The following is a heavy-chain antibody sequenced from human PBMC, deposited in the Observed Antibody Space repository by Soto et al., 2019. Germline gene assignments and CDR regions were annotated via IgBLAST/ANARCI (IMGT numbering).Heavy chain of an antibody. CDR2: IYYSGST. CDR1: GGSISSGGYY. D-gene: IGHD2-21*01. V-gene: IGHV4-31*03. CDR3: ARDLWFDYYYYGMDV. Sequence: QVQLQESGPGLVKPSQTLSLTCTVSGGSISSGGYYWSWIRQHPGKGLEWIGYIYYSGSTYYNPSLKSRVTISVDTSKNQFSQKLSSVTAADTAVYYCARDLWFDYYYYGMDVCGQGTTVTVSS. J-gene: IGHJ6*02.